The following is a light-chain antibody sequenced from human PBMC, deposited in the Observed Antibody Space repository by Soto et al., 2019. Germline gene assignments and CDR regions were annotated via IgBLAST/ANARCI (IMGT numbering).Light chain of an antibody. Sequence: QSALTQPASVSGSPGQSITIYCSGTSSDVGNYELVSWYQQLPGKAPKLIIYEVTKRPSGVPNRFSGSKSGNTASLTISGLLAEDEADYHCCSFAGGSTYVVFGGGTKLTVL. CDR2: EVT. CDR3: CSFAGGSTYVV. V-gene: IGLV2-23*02. CDR1: SSDVGNYEL. J-gene: IGLJ2*01.